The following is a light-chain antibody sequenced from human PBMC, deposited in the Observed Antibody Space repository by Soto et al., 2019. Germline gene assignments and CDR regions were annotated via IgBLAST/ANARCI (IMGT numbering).Light chain of an antibody. V-gene: IGKV3-11*01. CDR2: DAS. Sequence: ENVLTQSPATLSLSPGERATLSCRASQTVGSYLAWYQHKPGQAPRLLIHDASNRATGIPARFSGSGSGTDFTLPISSLEPGDFAVYYCQQRSNWPPTFGGGTKVEIK. CDR1: QTVGSY. J-gene: IGKJ4*01. CDR3: QQRSNWPPT.